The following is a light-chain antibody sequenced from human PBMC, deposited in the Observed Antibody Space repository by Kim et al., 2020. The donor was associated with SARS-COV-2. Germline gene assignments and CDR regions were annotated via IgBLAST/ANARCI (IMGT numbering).Light chain of an antibody. Sequence: ASVGDGVTITCRATQGISSWLAWYQQQPGKAPKLLIYAASSLQSGVPSRFSGSGSGTDFNLIINNLQPEDFATYYCQQTNSFPYTFGQGTKLEI. V-gene: IGKV1-12*01. CDR1: QGISSW. CDR2: AAS. CDR3: QQTNSFPYT. J-gene: IGKJ2*01.